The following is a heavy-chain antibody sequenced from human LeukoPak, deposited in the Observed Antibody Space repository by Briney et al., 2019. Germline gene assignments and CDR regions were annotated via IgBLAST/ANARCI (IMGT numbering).Heavy chain of an antibody. CDR3: ARGTFVSGASPLDY. V-gene: IGHV3-74*01. D-gene: IGHD3-10*01. CDR2: INSDESDT. CDR1: GYTFSVHW. J-gene: IGHJ4*02. Sequence: PGGSLRLSCAASGYTFSVHWMHWVRQAPGKGPVWVSRINSDESDTAYADSVKGRFTISRDNSKNTLYLHMSSLRAEDTAVYYCARGTFVSGASPLDYWGQGTLVTVSS.